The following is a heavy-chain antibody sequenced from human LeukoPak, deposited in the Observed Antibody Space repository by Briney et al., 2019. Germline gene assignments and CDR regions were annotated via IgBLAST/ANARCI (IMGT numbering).Heavy chain of an antibody. CDR2: IIPIFGTA. CDR3: ARGALSGYYIRSNAFDI. CDR1: GGTFSSYA. Sequence: SVKVSCKASGGTFSSYAISWVRQAPGQGLEWMGGIIPIFGTANYAQKFQGRVTITADESTSTAYMELSSLRSEDTAVYYCARGALSGYYIRSNAFDIWGQGTMVTVSS. J-gene: IGHJ3*02. V-gene: IGHV1-69*13. D-gene: IGHD5-12*01.